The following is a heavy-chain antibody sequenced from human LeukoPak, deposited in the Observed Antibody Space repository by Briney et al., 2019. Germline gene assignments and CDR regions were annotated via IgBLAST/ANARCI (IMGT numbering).Heavy chain of an antibody. CDR1: GFTVSSNY. CDR3: ARAGLLATVTTYYYYGMDV. D-gene: IGHD4-11*01. J-gene: IGHJ6*02. V-gene: IGHV3-66*01. Sequence: GGSLRLSCAASGFTVSSNYMSWVRHAPGKGLEWVSVIYSGGSTYYADSVKGRFTISRDNSKNTLYLQMNSLRAEDTAVYYCARAGLLATVTTYYYYGMDVWGQGTTVTVSS. CDR2: IYSGGST.